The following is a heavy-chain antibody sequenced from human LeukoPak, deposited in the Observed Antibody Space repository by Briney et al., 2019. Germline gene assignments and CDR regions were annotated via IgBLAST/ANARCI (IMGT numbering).Heavy chain of an antibody. D-gene: IGHD2-15*01. V-gene: IGHV1-2*02. CDR2: INPNSGGT. Sequence: ASVKVSCKASGYTFTDSYMHWVRQAPGQGLEWMGWINPNSGGTNYAQKFEDRVTMTRDTSISTAYMELSRLRSDDTAVYYCAREMVGVDYWGQGALVTVSS. J-gene: IGHJ4*02. CDR3: AREMVGVDY. CDR1: GYTFTDSY.